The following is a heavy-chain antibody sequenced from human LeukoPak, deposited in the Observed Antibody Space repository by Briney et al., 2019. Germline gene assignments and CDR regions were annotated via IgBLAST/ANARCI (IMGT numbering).Heavy chain of an antibody. CDR3: ARAGPNWFDP. V-gene: IGHV1-46*01. Sequence: ASVKVSCKASGYTFTSYYMHWVRQAPGQGLEWMGIINPSGGSTSYAQKFQGRVTMTRDTSISTAYMELSRLRSDDTAVYYCARAGPNWFDPWGQGTLVTVSS. CDR2: INPSGGST. J-gene: IGHJ5*02. D-gene: IGHD2-8*02. CDR1: GYTFTSYY.